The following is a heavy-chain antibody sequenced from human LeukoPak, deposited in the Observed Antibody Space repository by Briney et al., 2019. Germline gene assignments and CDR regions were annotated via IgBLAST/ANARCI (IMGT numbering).Heavy chain of an antibody. J-gene: IGHJ3*02. D-gene: IGHD1-20*01. V-gene: IGHV4-59*12. CDR2: IYYSGST. CDR3: ASNWDAFDI. CDR1: GGSINSYY. Sequence: SETLSFTCTVSGGSINSYYGSWIGQPPGKGLEWIGYIYYSGSTNYSPSLKSRVTISVDTSKNQFSLKLSSVTAADTAVYYCASNWDAFDIWGQGTMVTVSS.